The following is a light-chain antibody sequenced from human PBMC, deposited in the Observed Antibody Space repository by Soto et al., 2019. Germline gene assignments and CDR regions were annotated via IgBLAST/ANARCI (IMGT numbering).Light chain of an antibody. J-gene: IGLJ2*01. CDR2: EVS. CDR3: CSYAGSSTHVV. CDR1: SSDVGCYNL. V-gene: IGLV2-23*02. Sequence: QSALTQPASVSGSPGQSITISCTGTSSDVGCYNLVSWYQQHPGKAPKLMIYEVSKRPSGVSNRFSGSKSGNTASLTISGLQAEDEADYYCCSYAGSSTHVVFGGGTKVTVL.